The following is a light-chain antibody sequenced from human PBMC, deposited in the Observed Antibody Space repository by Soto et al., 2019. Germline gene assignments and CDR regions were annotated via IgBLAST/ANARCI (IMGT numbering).Light chain of an antibody. CDR2: FTS. CDR3: QQYNTWPLT. V-gene: IGKV3-15*01. CDR1: QSLSNH. J-gene: IGKJ4*01. Sequence: EIVMTQSPATLSVSPGERATLSCRASQSLSNHLAWYQQKPGQAPRLLIYFTSTRATGIPARFSGSGSGTDFTLTISSLQSEDFAVYYCQQYNTWPLTSGGGTKVETK.